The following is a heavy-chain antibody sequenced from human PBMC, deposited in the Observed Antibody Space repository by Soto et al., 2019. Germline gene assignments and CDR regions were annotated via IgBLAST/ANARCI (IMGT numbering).Heavy chain of an antibody. CDR3: AKFRYCDGCRCYPTVYYYYGVDI. CDR2: IYPGDSNT. Sequence: ISRKVAEETCVNYCVGRVLQMTRKGLEWMGIIYPGDSNTRYSPSFQGQVTISADKSISTAYLQWSSLKAADTAMYYCAKFRYCDGCRCYPTVYYYYGVDIWGQGTTVTV. J-gene: IGHJ6*02. CDR1: EETCVNYC. V-gene: IGHV5-51*01. D-gene: IGHD2-15*01.